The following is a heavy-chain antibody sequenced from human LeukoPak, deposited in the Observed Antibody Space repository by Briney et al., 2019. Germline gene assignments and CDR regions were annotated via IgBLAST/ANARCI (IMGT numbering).Heavy chain of an antibody. J-gene: IGHJ2*01. Sequence: GGSLRLSCAASGFTFSAYALGWVRQAPGKGLKWVSAISGSGGSKYYADSVKGRFTISRDNSKNTLYLQMNSLRAEDTAVYYCAKDRDDSWYFDLWGRGTLVTVSS. CDR2: ISGSGGSK. V-gene: IGHV3-23*01. CDR3: AKDRDDSWYFDL. CDR1: GFTFSAYA. D-gene: IGHD3-22*01.